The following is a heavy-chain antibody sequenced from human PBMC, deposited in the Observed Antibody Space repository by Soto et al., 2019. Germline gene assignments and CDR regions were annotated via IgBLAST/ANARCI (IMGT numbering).Heavy chain of an antibody. Sequence: SETLSLTCTVSGDSISSGDYYWSWIRQHPGKGLEWIGYIYYSGLTYYNPSLKSRVTMSADTSRNQFSLNLSSVTAADTAVYYCARVDRVAGIVDSWGQGTLVTVSS. CDR2: IYYSGLT. D-gene: IGHD6-19*01. J-gene: IGHJ4*02. V-gene: IGHV4-61*08. CDR1: GDSISSGDYY. CDR3: ARVDRVAGIVDS.